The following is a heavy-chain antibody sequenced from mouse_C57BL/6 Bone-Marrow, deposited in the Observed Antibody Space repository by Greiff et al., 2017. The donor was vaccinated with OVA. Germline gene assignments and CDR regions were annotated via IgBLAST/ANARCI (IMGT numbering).Heavy chain of an antibody. V-gene: IGHV5-16*01. Sequence: EVQWVESEGGLVQPGSSMKLSCTASGFTFSDYYMAWVRQVPEKGLEWVANINYDGSSTYYLDSLKSRFIISRDNAKNILYLQMSSLKSEDTATYYCARAELGVGFAYWGQGTLVTVSA. J-gene: IGHJ3*01. CDR3: ARAELGVGFAY. CDR1: GFTFSDYY. CDR2: INYDGSST. D-gene: IGHD4-1*01.